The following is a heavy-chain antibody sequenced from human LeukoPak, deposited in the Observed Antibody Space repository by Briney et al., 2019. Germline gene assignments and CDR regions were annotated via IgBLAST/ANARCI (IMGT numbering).Heavy chain of an antibody. J-gene: IGHJ6*03. CDR3: ARLGFSADTYYYYMDV. D-gene: IGHD3-3*01. Sequence: NPSETLSLTCTVSGGSISSHYWSWIRQPPGKGLEWIGCIYYSGSTNYNPSLKCRVTISVDTSKNQFSLKLSSVTAADTAVNYCARLGFSADTYYYYMDVWGKGTTVTVSS. CDR1: GGSISSHY. V-gene: IGHV4-59*11. CDR2: IYYSGST.